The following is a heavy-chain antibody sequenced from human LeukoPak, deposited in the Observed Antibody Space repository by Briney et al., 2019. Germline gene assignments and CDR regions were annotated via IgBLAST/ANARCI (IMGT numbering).Heavy chain of an antibody. CDR2: TRDKARGYTT. CDR1: GVTLSDHH. D-gene: IGHD3-22*01. V-gene: IGHV3-72*01. J-gene: IGHJ3*02. Sequence: PGGSLRLSCAASGVTLSDHHMAWVRQAPGKGLEWVGRTRDKARGYTTEYAASVKGRFTISRDDSKTLMYLQMNSLRTEDTAVYFCARDGAEGDNSAFDMWGQGTVVTVSS. CDR3: ARDGAEGDNSAFDM.